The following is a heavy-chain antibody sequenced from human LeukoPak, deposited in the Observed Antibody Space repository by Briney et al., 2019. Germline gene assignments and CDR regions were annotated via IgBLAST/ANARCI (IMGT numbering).Heavy chain of an antibody. CDR1: GGSFSGTY. Sequence: SETLSLTCAVYGGSFSGTYWSWIRQPPGKGLEWIGEINHSGSTNYNPSLKSRVTISVDTSKNQFSLKLSSVTAADTAVYYCARPTSVRGVMFDYWGQGTLVTVSS. CDR3: ARPTSVRGVMFDY. D-gene: IGHD3-10*01. J-gene: IGHJ4*02. V-gene: IGHV4-34*01. CDR2: INHSGST.